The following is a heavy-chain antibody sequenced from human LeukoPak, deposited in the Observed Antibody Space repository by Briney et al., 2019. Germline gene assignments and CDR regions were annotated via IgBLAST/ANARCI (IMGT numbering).Heavy chain of an antibody. J-gene: IGHJ3*02. Sequence: ASVKVSCKASGYTFTGCYMHWVRQAPGQGLEWMGRINPNSGGTNYAQKFQGRVTMTRDTSISTAYMELSRLRSDDTAVYYCARDWGYYDSSGYYKGSAFGIWGQGTMVTVSS. V-gene: IGHV1-2*06. D-gene: IGHD3-22*01. CDR3: ARDWGYYDSSGYYKGSAFGI. CDR1: GYTFTGCY. CDR2: INPNSGGT.